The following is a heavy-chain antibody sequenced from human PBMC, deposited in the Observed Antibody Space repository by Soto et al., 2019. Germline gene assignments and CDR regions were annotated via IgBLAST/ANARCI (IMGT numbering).Heavy chain of an antibody. D-gene: IGHD4-17*01. J-gene: IGHJ3*02. V-gene: IGHV3-23*01. CDR1: GFTFSSYA. Sequence: TASGFTFSSYAMSWVRQSPWKGLEWVSAISGSGVGTYYADSVKGRFTISRDNSKNTLYLQMNSLRAEDTAVYYCAKCRTTVSKCPFDIWGQGTLVSVSS. CDR2: ISGSGVGT. CDR3: AKCRTTVSKCPFDI.